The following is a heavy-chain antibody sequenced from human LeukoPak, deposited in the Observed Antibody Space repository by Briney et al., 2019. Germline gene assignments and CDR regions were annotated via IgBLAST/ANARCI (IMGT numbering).Heavy chain of an antibody. V-gene: IGHV3-48*03. CDR2: ISSSGSTI. CDR3: ARGGGSGLILKHYMDV. CDR1: GFTFSSYE. D-gene: IGHD3-10*01. Sequence: GGSLRLSCAASGFTFSSYEMNWVRQAPGKGLEWVSYISSSGSTIYYADSVKGRFTISRDNSKNTLYLQMNSLRAEDTAVYYCARGGGSGLILKHYMDVWGKGTTVTVSS. J-gene: IGHJ6*03.